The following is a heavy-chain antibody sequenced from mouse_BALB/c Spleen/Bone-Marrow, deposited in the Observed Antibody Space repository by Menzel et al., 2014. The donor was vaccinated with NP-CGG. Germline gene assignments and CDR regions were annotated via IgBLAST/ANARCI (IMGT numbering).Heavy chain of an antibody. CDR3: ARELSWYFDV. J-gene: IGHJ1*01. D-gene: IGHD1-1*02. CDR1: GYTFTDYN. CDR2: IYPYNGGT. Sequence: EVKLVESGPELVKPGASVKIPCKASGYTFTDYNMHWVKQSHGKSLEWIGYIYPYNGGTGYNQKFKSKATLTVDNSSSTAYMELRSLTSEDSAVYYCARELSWYFDVWGAGTTVTVSS. V-gene: IGHV1S29*02.